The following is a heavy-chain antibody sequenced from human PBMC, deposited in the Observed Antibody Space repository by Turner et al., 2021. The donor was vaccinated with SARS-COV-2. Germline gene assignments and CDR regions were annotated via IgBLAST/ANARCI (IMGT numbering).Heavy chain of an antibody. CDR3: ARVLRTYYYDSSGYYPGAVDY. V-gene: IGHV3-21*01. J-gene: IGHJ4*02. CDR2: ISSSSSYI. Sequence: EVQLVESGGGLVKPGGSLRLSCAASGFTFGSYSMNWVRQAPGKGLGWVSSISSSSSYIYYADSVKGRFTISRDNAKNSLYLQMNSLRAEDTAVYYCARVLRTYYYDSSGYYPGAVDYWGQGTLVTVSS. CDR1: GFTFGSYS. D-gene: IGHD3-22*01.